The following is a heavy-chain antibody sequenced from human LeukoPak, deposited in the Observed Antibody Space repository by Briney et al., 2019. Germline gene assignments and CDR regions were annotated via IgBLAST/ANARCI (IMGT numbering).Heavy chain of an antibody. CDR3: ARVNSSGWYPKAWFDP. Sequence: SETLSLTCTVSGGSISSYYWNWIRQPPGKGLEWIGYIYYSGSTNYNPSLKSRVTISVDTSKNQFSLKLSSVTAADTAVYYCARVNSSGWYPKAWFDPWGQGTLVTVSS. CDR2: IYYSGST. CDR1: GGSISSYY. D-gene: IGHD6-19*01. J-gene: IGHJ5*02. V-gene: IGHV4-59*01.